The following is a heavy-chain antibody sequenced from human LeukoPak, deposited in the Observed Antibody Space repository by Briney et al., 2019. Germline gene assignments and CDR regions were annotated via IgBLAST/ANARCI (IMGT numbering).Heavy chain of an antibody. CDR2: ISYTGGT. J-gene: IGHJ4*02. CDR1: GGSISSTDNY. V-gene: IGHV4-39*01. Sequence: SETLSLTCTVSGGSISSTDNYWGWIRQPPGKGLEWIGTISYTGGTYYNPSLKSRVTISIDKSKTQFSLKLSSVTATDTAVYYCARHFDYWGQGTLVTVSS. CDR3: ARHFDY.